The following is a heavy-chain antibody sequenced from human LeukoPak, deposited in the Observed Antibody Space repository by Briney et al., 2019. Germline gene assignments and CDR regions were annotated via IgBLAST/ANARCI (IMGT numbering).Heavy chain of an antibody. V-gene: IGHV4-34*01. J-gene: IGHJ6*03. Sequence: GSLRLSCAASGSTVSSNYMSWVRQAPGKGLEWIGEISHGGSTNYNPSLKSRVTISVDTSKNQFSLKLSSVTAADTAVYYCARTEESGYSYGYFGYYYYMDVWGKGTTVTVSS. CDR3: ARTEESGYSYGYFGYYYYMDV. D-gene: IGHD5-18*01. CDR1: GSTVSSNY. CDR2: ISHGGST.